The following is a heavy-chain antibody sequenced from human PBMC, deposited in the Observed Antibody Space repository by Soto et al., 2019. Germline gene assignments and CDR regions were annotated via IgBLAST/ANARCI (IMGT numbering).Heavy chain of an antibody. CDR1: CYTFTSYG. Sequence: VKVSCKASCYTFTSYGISWVLQSPGQVLEWMGGIIRIFGTANYAQKFQGRVTITAYKSTSTAYMELSSLRSEDTAVYYCARAGASREQWLAPPTFYYYYGMDVWGQGTTVTVS. CDR3: ARAGASREQWLAPPTFYYYYGMDV. D-gene: IGHD6-19*01. V-gene: IGHV1-69*13. CDR2: IIRIFGTA. J-gene: IGHJ6*02.